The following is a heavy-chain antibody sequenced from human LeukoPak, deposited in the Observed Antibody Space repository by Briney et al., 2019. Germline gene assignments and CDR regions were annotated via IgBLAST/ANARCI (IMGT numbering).Heavy chain of an antibody. J-gene: IGHJ4*02. CDR3: ARNSVHAGAVCFDY. Sequence: PSETLSLTCAVSGGSISSGGYSWSWIRQPPGKGLEWIGYIYHSGSTYYNPSLKSRVTISVDGSKNQFSLKLSSVTAADTAVYYCARNSVHAGAVCFDYWGQGTLVTVSS. CDR2: IYHSGST. D-gene: IGHD2-21*01. V-gene: IGHV4-30-2*01. CDR1: GGSISSGGYS.